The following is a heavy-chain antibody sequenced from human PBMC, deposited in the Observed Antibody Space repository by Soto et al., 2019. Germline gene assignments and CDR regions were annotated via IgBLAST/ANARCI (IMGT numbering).Heavy chain of an antibody. D-gene: IGHD3-22*01. Sequence: SVKVSCKASGGTFSSYAISWVRQAPGQGLEWMGGIIPIFGTATYAQKFQGRVTITADESTSTAYMELSSLRSEDTVVYYCARPTRYYYCSSGQSAWFDPWGQGTLVTVSS. CDR2: IIPIFGTA. CDR1: GGTFSSYA. J-gene: IGHJ5*02. V-gene: IGHV1-69*13. CDR3: ARPTRYYYCSSGQSAWFDP.